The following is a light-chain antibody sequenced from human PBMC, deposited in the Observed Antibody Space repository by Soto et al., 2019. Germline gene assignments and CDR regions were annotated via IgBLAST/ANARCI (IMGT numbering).Light chain of an antibody. CDR1: QTVLHTSNNHKY. CDR2: WES. J-gene: IGKJ4*01. Sequence: IVMMQSPDSLAVSLGETATINCKSSQTVLHTSNNHKYVAWYPHKPGQPPKGIIYWESTRASGVPDRFTGSGSGTDFTLTITSLQAEDVAVYYGQQYSDWPLTFGGGTKVEIK. V-gene: IGKV4-1*01. CDR3: QQYSDWPLT.